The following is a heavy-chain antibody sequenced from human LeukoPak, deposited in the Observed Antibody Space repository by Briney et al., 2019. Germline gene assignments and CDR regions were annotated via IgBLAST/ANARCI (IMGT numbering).Heavy chain of an antibody. CDR3: ARLRGDFDAFDI. CDR1: GGTFSSYA. D-gene: IGHD4-17*01. J-gene: IGHJ3*02. V-gene: IGHV1-69*04. Sequence: ASVKVSCKASGGTFSSYAISWVRQAPGQGLEWMGRIIPILGIANYAQKFQGRVTITADKSTSTAYMELSSLRSEDTAVYYCARLRGDFDAFDIWGPGTMVTVSS. CDR2: IIPILGIA.